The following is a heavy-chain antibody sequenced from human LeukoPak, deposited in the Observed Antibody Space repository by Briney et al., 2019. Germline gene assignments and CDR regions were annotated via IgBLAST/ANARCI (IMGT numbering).Heavy chain of an antibody. CDR1: GGSISSGDYY. D-gene: IGHD3-10*01. CDR2: IYYSGST. Sequence: SETLSLTXTVSGGSISSGDYYWSRIRQPPGKGLEWIEYIYYSGSTYYNPSLKSRVTISVDTSKNQFSLKLSSVTAADTAVYYCARESNKVVRGVIITHAFDYWGQGTLVTVSS. V-gene: IGHV4-30-4*08. J-gene: IGHJ4*02. CDR3: ARESNKVVRGVIITHAFDY.